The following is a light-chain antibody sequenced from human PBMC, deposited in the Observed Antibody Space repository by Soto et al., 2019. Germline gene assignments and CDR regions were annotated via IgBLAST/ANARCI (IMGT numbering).Light chain of an antibody. J-gene: IGKJ2*01. Sequence: DIVMTQSPDSLAVSLGERATINCKSSQSVLNSTINKNYLAWYRQRPGQPPELLIYWASTRESGVPDRFSGSESGTDFTLTITRLQAEDVAVYYCQQYYSEPPTFGQGTKLEIK. V-gene: IGKV4-1*01. CDR1: QSVLNSTINKNY. CDR2: WAS. CDR3: QQYYSEPPT.